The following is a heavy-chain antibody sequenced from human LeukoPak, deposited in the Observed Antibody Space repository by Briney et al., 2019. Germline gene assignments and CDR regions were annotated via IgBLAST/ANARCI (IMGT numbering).Heavy chain of an antibody. CDR3: ARDAYVWGSYRSGFDY. CDR1: GYTFTSYG. J-gene: IGHJ4*02. Sequence: APVKVSCKASGYTFTSYGISWVRQAPGQGLEWMGWISAYNGNTNYAQKLQGRVTMTTDTSTSTAYMELRSLRSDDTAVYYCARDAYVWGSYRSGFDYWGQGTPVTVSS. D-gene: IGHD3-16*02. CDR2: ISAYNGNT. V-gene: IGHV1-18*01.